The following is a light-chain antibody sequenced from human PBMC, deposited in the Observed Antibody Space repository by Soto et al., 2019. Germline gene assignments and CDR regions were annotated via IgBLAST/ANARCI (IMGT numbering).Light chain of an antibody. J-gene: IGKJ4*01. CDR1: QGISSF. V-gene: IGKV1-8*01. Sequence: AIRMTQSPSSFSASTGDRVTITCRASQGISSFLAWYQQKPGKAPNLLIYAASTLQSGVPSRFSGSGSGTDFTLTITYLQSEDFATYYCQQYYSYPLTFGGGTKVEIK. CDR2: AAS. CDR3: QQYYSYPLT.